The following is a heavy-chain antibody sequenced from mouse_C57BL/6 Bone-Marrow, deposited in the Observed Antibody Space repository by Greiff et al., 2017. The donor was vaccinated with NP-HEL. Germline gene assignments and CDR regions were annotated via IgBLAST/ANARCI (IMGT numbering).Heavy chain of an antibody. CDR2: IDPSDSYT. V-gene: IGHV1-50*01. D-gene: IGHD1-1*01. J-gene: IGHJ2*01. CDR3: ARSEYYYGSSYGY. CDR1: GYTFTSYW. Sequence: QVQLQQPGAELVKPGASVKLSCKASGYTFTSYWMQWVKQRPGQGLEWIGEIDPSDSYTNYNQKFKGKATLTVHTSSSTAYMQLSSLTSEDSAVYYCARSEYYYGSSYGYWGQGTTLTVSS.